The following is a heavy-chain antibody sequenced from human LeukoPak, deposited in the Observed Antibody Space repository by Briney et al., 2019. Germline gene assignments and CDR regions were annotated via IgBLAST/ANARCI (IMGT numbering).Heavy chain of an antibody. V-gene: IGHV4-4*02. J-gene: IGHJ4*02. CDR1: GGSISSSNW. D-gene: IGHD4-17*01. Sequence: SGTLSLTCAVSGGSISSSNWWSWVRQPPGKGLEWIGSIYYSGSTYYNPSLKSRVTISVDTSKNQFSLKLSSVTAADTAVYYCARLIYGDYKLDYWGQGTLVTVSS. CDR2: IYYSGST. CDR3: ARLIYGDYKLDY.